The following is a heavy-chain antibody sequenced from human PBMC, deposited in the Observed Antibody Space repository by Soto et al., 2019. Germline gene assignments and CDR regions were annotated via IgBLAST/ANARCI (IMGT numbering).Heavy chain of an antibody. Sequence: PSETLSLTCVVSGGSLSSYYWSWIRQPPGKGLEWIGYIYYSGSTNYNPSLKSRVTISVDTSKNQFSLKPSSVTAADTAVYYCARVWGGAFDIWGQGTMVTVSS. V-gene: IGHV4-59*01. CDR2: IYYSGST. J-gene: IGHJ3*02. CDR1: GGSLSSYY. CDR3: ARVWGGAFDI. D-gene: IGHD3-10*01.